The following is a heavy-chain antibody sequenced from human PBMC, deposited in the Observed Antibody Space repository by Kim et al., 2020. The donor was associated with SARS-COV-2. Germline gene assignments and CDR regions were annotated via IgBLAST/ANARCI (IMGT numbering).Heavy chain of an antibody. CDR3: ARDLRSATSPNITIFGVDRFYGMDV. J-gene: IGHJ6*02. D-gene: IGHD3-3*01. Sequence: ASVKVSCKASGYTFTSYGISWVRQAPGQGLEWMGWISAYNGNTNYAQKIQGRVTMTTDTSTSTAYMELRSLRSDDTAVYYCARDLRSATSPNITIFGVDRFYGMDVWGQGTTVTVSS. CDR1: GYTFTSYG. V-gene: IGHV1-18*04. CDR2: ISAYNGNT.